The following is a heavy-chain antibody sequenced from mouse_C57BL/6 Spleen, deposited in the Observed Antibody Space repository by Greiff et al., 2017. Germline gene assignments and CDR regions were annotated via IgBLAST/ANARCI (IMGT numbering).Heavy chain of an antibody. CDR2: IDPSDSYT. CDR1: GYTFTSYW. V-gene: IGHV1-59*01. Sequence: VQLQQPGAELVRPGTSVKLSCKASGYTFTSYWMHWVKQRPGQGLEWIGVIDPSDSYTNYKQKFKGKATLTVDTSSSTAYMQLSSLTSEDSAVYYCARCYYYGSSLYAMDYWGQGTSVTVSS. D-gene: IGHD1-1*01. J-gene: IGHJ4*01. CDR3: ARCYYYGSSLYAMDY.